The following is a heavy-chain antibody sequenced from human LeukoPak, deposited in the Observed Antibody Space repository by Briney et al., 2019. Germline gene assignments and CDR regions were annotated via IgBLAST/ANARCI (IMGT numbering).Heavy chain of an antibody. J-gene: IGHJ4*02. CDR2: IYYSGST. Sequence: LETLSLTCTVSGGSISSYYWSWIRQPPGKRLEWIGHIYYSGSTNYNPSLKSRVTISVDTSKNPFSLKLSSVTAADTAVYYCASRSSIWSGYQDTLYYFDSWGQGTLVTVSS. D-gene: IGHD3-3*01. V-gene: IGHV4-59*01. CDR3: ASRSSIWSGYQDTLYYFDS. CDR1: GGSISSYY.